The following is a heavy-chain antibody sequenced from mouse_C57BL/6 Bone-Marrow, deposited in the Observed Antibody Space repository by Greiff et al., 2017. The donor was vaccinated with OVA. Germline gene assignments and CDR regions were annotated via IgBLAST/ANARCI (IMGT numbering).Heavy chain of an antibody. CDR1: GFTINDYY. CDR3: AGVETAVAPDYYAMDY. V-gene: IGHV14-2*01. D-gene: IGHD1-1*01. J-gene: IGHJ4*01. Sequence: EVQLQQSGAELVKPGASVKLSCTASGFTINDYYMHWVKQRTEQGLEWIGWIDPEDGETKYAPKFQGKATITADTSSNTAYLQLSSLTSEDTAVYYCAGVETAVAPDYYAMDYWGQGTSVTVSS. CDR2: IDPEDGET.